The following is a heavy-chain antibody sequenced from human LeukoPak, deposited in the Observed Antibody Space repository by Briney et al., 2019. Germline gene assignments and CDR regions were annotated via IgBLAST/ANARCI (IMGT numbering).Heavy chain of an antibody. CDR2: ISAYNGNT. J-gene: IGHJ6*03. Sequence: ASVKVSCKASGYTFTSYGISWVRQAPGQGLEWMGWISAYNGNTNYAQKLQGRVTMTTDTSTSTAYMELRSLRSDDTAVYYCARDGWGELRYYYYMDVWGKGTTVTVSS. D-gene: IGHD2-15*01. CDR3: ARDGWGELRYYYYMDV. V-gene: IGHV1-18*01. CDR1: GYTFTSYG.